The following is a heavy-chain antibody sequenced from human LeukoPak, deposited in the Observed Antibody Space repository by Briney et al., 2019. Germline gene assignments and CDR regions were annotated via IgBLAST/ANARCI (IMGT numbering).Heavy chain of an antibody. CDR2: IWYDGGNK. CDR1: GFTFRSYG. J-gene: IGHJ4*02. V-gene: IGHV3-33*01. D-gene: IGHD6-6*01. CDR3: ARDIASRRIDY. Sequence: GGSLRLSCAVSGFTFRSYGMHWVRQAPGKGLEWVAVIWYDGGNKYYADSVKGRFTISRDNSKNTMTLQMNSLRDDDTAIYYCARDIASRRIDYWGQGTLVTVSS.